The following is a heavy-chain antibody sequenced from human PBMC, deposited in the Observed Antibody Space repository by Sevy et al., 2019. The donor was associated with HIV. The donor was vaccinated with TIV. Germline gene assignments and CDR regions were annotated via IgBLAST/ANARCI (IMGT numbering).Heavy chain of an antibody. CDR2: IHSDDTT. CDR3: ARGKIGYGYALNY. Sequence: GGSLRLSCAASGFTVNSNYMTWVRQAPGKGLEGVSVIHSDDTTYHADSVKDRFTISGDNFKNAPYLHMSSLRAEDTAVYYCARGKIGYGYALNYWGQGTLVTVSS. J-gene: IGHJ4*02. V-gene: IGHV3-66*01. CDR1: GFTVNSNY. D-gene: IGHD5-18*01.